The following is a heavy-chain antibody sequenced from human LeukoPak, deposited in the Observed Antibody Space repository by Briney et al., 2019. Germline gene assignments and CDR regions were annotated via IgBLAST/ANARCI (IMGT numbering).Heavy chain of an antibody. V-gene: IGHV4-59*01. CDR2: IYYSGST. J-gene: IGHJ4*02. CDR3: ARARARLYFDY. Sequence: PSETLSPTCTVSGGSISSYYWSWIRQPPGKGLEWIGYIYYSGSTNYNPSLKSRVTISVDTSKNQFSLKLSSVTAADTAVYYCARARARLYFDYWGQGTLVTVSS. D-gene: IGHD1-26*01. CDR1: GGSISSYY.